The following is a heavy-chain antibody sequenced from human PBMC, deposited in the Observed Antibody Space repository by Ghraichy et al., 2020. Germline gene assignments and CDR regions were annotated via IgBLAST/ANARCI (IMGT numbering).Heavy chain of an antibody. J-gene: IGHJ6*02. CDR3: AKVLPQLASLYYYYGMDV. Sequence: GGSLRLSCAASGFTFSSYAMSWVRQAPGKGLEWVSAISGSGGSTYYADSVKGRFTISRDNSKNTLYLQMNSLRAEDTAVYYCAKVLPQLASLYYYYGMDVWGQGTTVTVSS. D-gene: IGHD6-6*01. V-gene: IGHV3-23*01. CDR2: ISGSGGST. CDR1: GFTFSSYA.